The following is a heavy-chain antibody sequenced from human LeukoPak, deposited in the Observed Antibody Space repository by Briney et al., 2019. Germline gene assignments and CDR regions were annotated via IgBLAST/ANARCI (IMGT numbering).Heavy chain of an antibody. J-gene: IGHJ4*02. CDR1: GFAFTTYS. CDR3: AREDGSSYYFDY. CDR2: ISSSGNTM. Sequence: GGSLRLSCAAFGFAFTTYSMNWDRQAPGKGPEWISYISSSGNTMYHADSVKGRFSISRDNAKNSLYLQMNTLRAEDTAVYYCAREDGSSYYFDYWGQGILVTVSS. D-gene: IGHD1-26*01. V-gene: IGHV3-48*04.